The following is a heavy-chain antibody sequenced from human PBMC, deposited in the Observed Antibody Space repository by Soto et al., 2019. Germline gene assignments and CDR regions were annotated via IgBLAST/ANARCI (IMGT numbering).Heavy chain of an antibody. Sequence: EVQLVESGGGLVQPGGSLRLSCAASGFTFSNYNMNWVRQAPGKGLEWVSYISSSSSTIYYADSVKGRFTISRDNAKYTLDLQMNSRRDEDTPVYCGERCLTVYILSNGSWGRGTLVTVSS. J-gene: IGHJ5*02. CDR2: ISSSSSTI. CDR3: ERCLTVYILSNGS. CDR1: GFTFSNYN. D-gene: IGHD2-15*01. V-gene: IGHV3-48*02.